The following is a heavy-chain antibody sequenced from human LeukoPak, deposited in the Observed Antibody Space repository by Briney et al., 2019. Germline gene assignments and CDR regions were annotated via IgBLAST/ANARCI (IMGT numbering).Heavy chain of an antibody. D-gene: IGHD2-15*01. CDR2: ISSSSSCI. V-gene: IGHV3-21*01. CDR1: GFTFSSYS. CDR3: ASEVVAANAFDY. J-gene: IGHJ4*02. Sequence: GGSLRLPCAASGFTFSSYSMNWVRQAPGKGLEWVSSISSSSSCIYYADSVKGRFTISRDNAKNSLYLQMNSLRAEDTAVYYCASEVVAANAFDYWGQGTLVTVSS.